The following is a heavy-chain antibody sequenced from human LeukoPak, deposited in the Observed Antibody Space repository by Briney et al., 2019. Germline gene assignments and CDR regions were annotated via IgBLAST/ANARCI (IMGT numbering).Heavy chain of an antibody. J-gene: IGHJ3*02. CDR2: INPSGGST. V-gene: IGHV1-46*01. CDR3: ARDLWVDSSGYNDAFDI. D-gene: IGHD3-22*01. CDR1: GYTFTSYY. Sequence: ASVKVSCKASGYTFTSYYMHWVRQAPGQGLEWMGIINPSGGSTSYGQKFQGRVTMTRDMSTNTVYMELSSLRSEDTAVYYCARDLWVDSSGYNDAFDIWGQGTMVTVSS.